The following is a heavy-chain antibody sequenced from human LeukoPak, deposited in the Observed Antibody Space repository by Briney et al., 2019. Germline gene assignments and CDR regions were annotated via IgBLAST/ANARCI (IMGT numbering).Heavy chain of an antibody. D-gene: IGHD5-18*01. J-gene: IGHJ6*03. CDR1: GGSISSSSYY. V-gene: IGHV4-39*07. CDR3: ARVLRAWIQSYYYYMDV. CDR2: IYYSGST. Sequence: SETLSLTCTVSGGSISSSSYYWGWIRQPPGKGLEWIGSIYYSGSTYYNPSLKSRVTISVDTSKNQFSLKLSSVTAADTAVYYCARVLRAWIQSYYYYMDVWGKGTTVTISS.